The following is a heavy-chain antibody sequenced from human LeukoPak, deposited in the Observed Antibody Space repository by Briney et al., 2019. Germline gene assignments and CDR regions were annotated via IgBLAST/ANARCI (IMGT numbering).Heavy chain of an antibody. J-gene: IGHJ3*02. V-gene: IGHV1-69*13. Sequence: ASVKVSCKASGGTFSSYAISWVRQAPGQGLEWMGGIIPIFGTANYAQKFQGRVTITADESTSTVYMELSSLRSEDTAVYYCARGPFFDAFDIWGQGTMVTVSS. CDR2: IIPIFGTA. CDR3: ARGPFFDAFDI. CDR1: GGTFSSYA.